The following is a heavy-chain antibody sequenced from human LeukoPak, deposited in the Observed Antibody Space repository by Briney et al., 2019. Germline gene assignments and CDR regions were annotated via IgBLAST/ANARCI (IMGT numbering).Heavy chain of an antibody. J-gene: IGHJ4*02. CDR1: GYTFTGYY. Sequence: GASVKVSCKASGYTFTGYYMHWVRQAPGQGLEWMGWINPNSGGTNYAQKFQGRATINRDTSISTAYMELSRLRSDDTAVYYCARRDYDFWSGYYPETTYYFDYWGQGTLVTVSS. D-gene: IGHD3-3*01. CDR2: INPNSGGT. CDR3: ARRDYDFWSGYYPETTYYFDY. V-gene: IGHV1-2*02.